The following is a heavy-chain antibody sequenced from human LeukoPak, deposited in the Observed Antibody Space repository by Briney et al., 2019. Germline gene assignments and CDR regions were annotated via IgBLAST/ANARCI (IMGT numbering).Heavy chain of an antibody. CDR1: GFTFSSYW. D-gene: IGHD6-6*01. Sequence: GALRLSCAASGFTFSSYWMSWVRQAPGKGLEWVANIKQDGSEKYYVDSVKGRFTISRDNAKNSLYLQMNSLRAEDTAVYYCARRGGSIAARFGNYFDYWGQGTLVTVSS. CDR3: ARRGGSIAARFGNYFDY. CDR2: IKQDGSEK. V-gene: IGHV3-7*01. J-gene: IGHJ4*02.